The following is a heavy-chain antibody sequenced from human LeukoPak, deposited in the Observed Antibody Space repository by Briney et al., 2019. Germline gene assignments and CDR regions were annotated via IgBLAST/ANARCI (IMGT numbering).Heavy chain of an antibody. CDR3: ARHSPTVRRFDP. V-gene: IGHV4-39*01. CDR1: GGSISSSSYY. D-gene: IGHD6-6*01. Sequence: SETLSLTCTVSGGSISSSSYYWGWIRQPPGKGLEWIGSIYYSGSTYYNPSLKSRVTISVDTSKNQFSLKLSSVTAADTAVYYCARHSPTVRRFDPWGQGTLVTVSS. CDR2: IYYSGST. J-gene: IGHJ5*02.